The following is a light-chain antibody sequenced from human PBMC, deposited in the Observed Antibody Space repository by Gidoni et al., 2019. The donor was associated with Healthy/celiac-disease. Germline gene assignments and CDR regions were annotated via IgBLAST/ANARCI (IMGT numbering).Light chain of an antibody. CDR1: QGISSY. CDR2: AAS. Sequence: AIRMTQSPSPLSASTGDRVTITCRASQGISSYLAWYQQKPGKAPKLLIYAASTLQSGVPSRFSGSGSGTDFTLTISCLQSEDFAAYYCQQYYSSLFTFGPGTKVDIK. CDR3: QQYYSSLFT. J-gene: IGKJ3*01. V-gene: IGKV1-8*01.